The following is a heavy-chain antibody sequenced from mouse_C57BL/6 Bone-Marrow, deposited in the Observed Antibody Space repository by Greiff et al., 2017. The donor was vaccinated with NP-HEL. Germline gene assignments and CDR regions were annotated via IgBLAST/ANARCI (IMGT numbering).Heavy chain of an antibody. J-gene: IGHJ4*01. CDR3: ARSGPIYYDYFYAMDY. CDR1: GYAFSSSW. V-gene: IGHV1-82*01. Sequence: QVQLKESGPELVKPGASVKISCKASGYAFSSSWMNWVKQRPGKGLEWIGRIYPGDGDTNYNGKFKGKATLTADKSSSTAYMQLSSLTSEDSAVYFCARSGPIYYDYFYAMDYWGQGTSVTVSS. CDR2: IYPGDGDT. D-gene: IGHD2-4*01.